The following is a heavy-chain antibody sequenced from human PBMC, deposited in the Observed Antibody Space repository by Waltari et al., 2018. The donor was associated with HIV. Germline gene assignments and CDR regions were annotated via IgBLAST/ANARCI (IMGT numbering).Heavy chain of an antibody. J-gene: IGHJ4*02. CDR1: DLTFTDSS. V-gene: IGHV3-7*01. CDR2: IKKGQSGK. Sequence: EVQLVEFGGGLVQPGGSLRLSCSSSDLTFTDSSTTLVRQAPGKGMEWVTNIKKGQSGKYYVSSVKGRFTIPRDNAKNSLLLQMNSMRAEDTAVYYVARESLYDSSGYYFDYWGQGTLVTGSS. CDR3: ARESLYDSSGYYFDY. D-gene: IGHD3-22*01.